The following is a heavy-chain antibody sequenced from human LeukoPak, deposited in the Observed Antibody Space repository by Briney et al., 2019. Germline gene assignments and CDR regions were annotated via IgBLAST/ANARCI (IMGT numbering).Heavy chain of an antibody. D-gene: IGHD6-19*01. Sequence: ASVKVSCKASGYIFTSRGITWVRQAPGQGLEWMGWISAYNGNTNYAQNLQGRVTVTRDTSTSTAYMELRGLRSDDTAVYYCARGVAVAGTLYYYYGMDVWGQGTTVTVSS. CDR3: ARGVAVAGTLYYYYGMDV. CDR1: GYIFTSRG. V-gene: IGHV1-18*01. J-gene: IGHJ6*02. CDR2: ISAYNGNT.